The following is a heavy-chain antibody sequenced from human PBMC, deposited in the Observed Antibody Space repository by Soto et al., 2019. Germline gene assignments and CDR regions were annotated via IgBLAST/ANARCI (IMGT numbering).Heavy chain of an antibody. CDR1: GGTFSSYA. CDR3: ARRGSGGVGSFDP. Sequence: QVQLVQSGAEVKKPGSSVKVSCKASGGTFSSYAISWVRQAPGQGLEWMGGIIPIFGTENYAQKFQGRVTITADKSTNPGCLGRRSLRSEDTAVYYCARRGSGGVGSFDPWGQGTLVTVSS. J-gene: IGHJ5*02. D-gene: IGHD1-26*01. V-gene: IGHV1-69*06. CDR2: IIPIFGTE.